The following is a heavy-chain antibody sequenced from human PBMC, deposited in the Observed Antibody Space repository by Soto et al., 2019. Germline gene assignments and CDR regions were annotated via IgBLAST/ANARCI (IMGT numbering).Heavy chain of an antibody. J-gene: IGHJ4*02. Sequence: GGSLRLSCAASGFTFSSYGMHWVRQAPGKGLEWVAVIWYDGSNKYYADSVKGRFTISRDNSKNTLYLQMNSLRAEDTAVYYCARDTTRGYSSGWADYWGQGTLVTVSS. V-gene: IGHV3-33*01. CDR1: GFTFSSYG. CDR3: ARDTTRGYSSGWADY. D-gene: IGHD6-19*01. CDR2: IWYDGSNK.